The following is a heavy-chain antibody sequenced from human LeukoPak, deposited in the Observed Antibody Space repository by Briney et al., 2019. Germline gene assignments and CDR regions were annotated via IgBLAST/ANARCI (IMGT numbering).Heavy chain of an antibody. CDR1: GFTFSSYG. CDR3: ARDSIAVAGTAEYFQH. V-gene: IGHV3-33*01. J-gene: IGHJ1*01. CDR2: IWYDGSNK. Sequence: GGSLRLSCAASGFTFSSYGMHWVRQAPGKGLEWVAVIWYDGSNKYYADSMKGRFTISRDNSKNTLYLQMNSLRAEDTAVYYCARDSIAVAGTAEYFQHWGQGTLVTVSS. D-gene: IGHD6-19*01.